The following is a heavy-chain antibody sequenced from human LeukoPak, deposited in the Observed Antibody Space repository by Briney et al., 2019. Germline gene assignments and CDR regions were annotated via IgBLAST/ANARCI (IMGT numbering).Heavy chain of an antibody. CDR2: ISYDGSNK. Sequence: GGSLRLSCAASGFTFSSYGMHWVRQAPGKGREWVAVISYDGSNKYYADSVKGRFTISRDNSKNTLYLQMNSLRAEDTAVYYCAKGTGPNPDSGWYPGDEYFQHWGQGTLVTVSS. CDR3: AKGTGPNPDSGWYPGDEYFQH. D-gene: IGHD6-19*01. CDR1: GFTFSSYG. V-gene: IGHV3-30*18. J-gene: IGHJ1*01.